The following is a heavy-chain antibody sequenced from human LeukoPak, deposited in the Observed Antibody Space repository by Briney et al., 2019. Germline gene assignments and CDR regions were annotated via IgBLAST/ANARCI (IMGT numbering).Heavy chain of an antibody. J-gene: IGHJ6*02. Sequence: ETLSLTCTVSGGSISSYYWSWIRQPPGKGLEWIGYIYDSGSTNYNPSLKSQVTISVDTSKNQFSLKLSSVTAADTAVYYCARVGGTNYYYYGMDVWGQGTTVTVSS. D-gene: IGHD1-1*01. CDR2: IYDSGST. CDR1: GGSISSYY. V-gene: IGHV4-59*01. CDR3: ARVGGTNYYYYGMDV.